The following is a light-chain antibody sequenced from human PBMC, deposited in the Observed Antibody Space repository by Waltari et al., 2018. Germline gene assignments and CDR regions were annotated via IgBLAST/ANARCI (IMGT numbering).Light chain of an antibody. CDR3: SSYTSSSTLDWV. V-gene: IGLV2-14*03. CDR1: SSDVGGYNY. J-gene: IGLJ3*02. Sequence: QSALTQPASVSGSPGQSITISCTGTSSDVGGYNYVSWYQHHPVKAPKLMIYDVSNRPSGVSNRVSGSKSGNTASLTISGLQAEDEADYYCSSYTSSSTLDWVFGGGTKLTVL. CDR2: DVS.